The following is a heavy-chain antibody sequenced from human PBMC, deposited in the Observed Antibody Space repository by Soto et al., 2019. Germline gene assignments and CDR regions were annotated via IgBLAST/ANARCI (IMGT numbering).Heavy chain of an antibody. J-gene: IGHJ4*02. V-gene: IGHV1-69*02. D-gene: IGHD3-10*01. CDR2: VIPMLRMS. Sequence: QVQLVQSGAEVRKPGSSVKVSCTASGDTFNFYTISWVRQAPGQGLEWMGRVIPMLRMSNYAQKFQGRVTISADNSTSTAYMALSSLRSDDTAVYYCATNYGSGSTHFDYWGQVTLVTVSS. CDR3: ATNYGSGSTHFDY. CDR1: GDTFNFYT.